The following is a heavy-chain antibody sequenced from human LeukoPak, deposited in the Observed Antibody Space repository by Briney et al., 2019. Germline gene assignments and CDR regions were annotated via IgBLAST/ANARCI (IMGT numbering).Heavy chain of an antibody. CDR1: GFTFSDYY. J-gene: IGHJ6*02. CDR3: ARDSAALIHVYYGMDV. Sequence: GGSLRLSCAASGFTFSDYYMSWIRQAPGKGLEWVSYISSSCSTIYYADSVKGRFTISRDNAKNSLYLQMNSLRAEDTAVYYCARDSAALIHVYYGMDVWGQGTTVTVSS. D-gene: IGHD3-16*01. V-gene: IGHV3-11*04. CDR2: ISSSCSTI.